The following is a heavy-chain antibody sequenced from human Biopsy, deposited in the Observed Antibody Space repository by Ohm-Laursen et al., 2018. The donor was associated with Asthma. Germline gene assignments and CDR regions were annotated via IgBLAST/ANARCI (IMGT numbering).Heavy chain of an antibody. CDR3: ARAVGSSSYWYFDL. Sequence: SDTLSLTCIVSGDAMSTSGSYWGWIRQSPGKGLEWIGGIYYSGRTYYNPSLESRVTISADTSKNHFSLKVTSVTAADTAVYYCARAVGSSSYWYFDLWGRGDLVTVSS. CDR2: IYYSGRT. J-gene: IGHJ2*01. V-gene: IGHV4-39*02. CDR1: GDAMSTSGSY. D-gene: IGHD6-6*01.